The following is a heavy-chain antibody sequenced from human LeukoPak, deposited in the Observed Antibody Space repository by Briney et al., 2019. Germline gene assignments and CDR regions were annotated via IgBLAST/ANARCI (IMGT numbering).Heavy chain of an antibody. J-gene: IGHJ5*02. D-gene: IGHD3-3*01. CDR2: IYSGGST. V-gene: IGHV3-66*02. Sequence: GGSLRLSCAASGFTVSSNYMSWVRQAPGKGLEWVSVIYSGGSTYYADSVKGRFTISRDNSKDTLYLQMDSLRAEDTAVYYCARDYYDRNWFDPWGQGTLVTVSS. CDR3: ARDYYDRNWFDP. CDR1: GFTVSSNY.